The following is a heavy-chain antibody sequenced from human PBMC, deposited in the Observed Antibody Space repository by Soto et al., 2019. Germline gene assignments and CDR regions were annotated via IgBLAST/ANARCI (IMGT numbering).Heavy chain of an antibody. CDR1: GFTFSGSA. CDR3: TRHIGSSGWYDDYYYMDV. D-gene: IGHD6-19*01. J-gene: IGHJ6*03. CDR2: IRSKANSYAT. Sequence: EVQLVESGGGLVQPGGSLKLSCAASGFTFSGSAMHWVRQASGKGLEWVGRIRSKANSYATAYAALVKGRFTISRDDSKNTAYLQMNSLKTEDTAVYYCTRHIGSSGWYDDYYYMDVWGKGTTVTVSS. V-gene: IGHV3-73*01.